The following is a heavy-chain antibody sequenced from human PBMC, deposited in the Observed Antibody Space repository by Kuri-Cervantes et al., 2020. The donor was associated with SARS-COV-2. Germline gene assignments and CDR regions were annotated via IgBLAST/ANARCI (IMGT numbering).Heavy chain of an antibody. CDR1: GGSISSYY. CDR2: INHSGST. CDR3: ARGEYSTVLLTEGVFDY. Sequence: SETLSLTCTVSGGSISSYYWSWIRQPPGKGLEWIGEINHSGSTNYNPSLKSRVTISVDTSKNQFSLKLSSVTAADTAVYYCARGEYSTVLLTEGVFDYWGQGTLVTVSS. V-gene: IGHV4-34*01. D-gene: IGHD4-11*01. J-gene: IGHJ4*02.